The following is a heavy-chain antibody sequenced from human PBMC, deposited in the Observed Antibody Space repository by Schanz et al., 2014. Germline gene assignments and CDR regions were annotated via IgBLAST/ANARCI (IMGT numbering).Heavy chain of an antibody. CDR3: AREPLSGYNWFDP. CDR2: IYTSGST. J-gene: IGHJ5*02. V-gene: IGHV4-61*02. CDR1: GGSIRSGTYY. D-gene: IGHD6-25*01. Sequence: QVQLQESGPGLVKPSQTLSLTCTVSGGSIRSGTYYWSWIRQPAGKGLEWIGRIYTSGSTNYNPSLKSRATISRDSPKNQFSLNLSSVTAADTAVYYCAREPLSGYNWFDPWGQGSLVTVSS.